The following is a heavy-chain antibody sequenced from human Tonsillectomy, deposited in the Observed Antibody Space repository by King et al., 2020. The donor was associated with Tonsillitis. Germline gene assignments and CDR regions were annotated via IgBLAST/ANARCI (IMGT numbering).Heavy chain of an antibody. J-gene: IGHJ4*02. CDR2: IYYSGST. D-gene: IGHD6-19*01. CDR1: GGSISSGSYY. Sequence: QLQESGPGLVKPSETLSLTCTVSGGSISSGSYYWGWIRQPPGKGLEWIGSIYYSGSTYYNPSLKSRVTISVDTSKNQFSLKLSSVTAADTAVYYCARHPAGRVAVAGYFDYWGQGTLVTVS. CDR3: ARHPAGRVAVAGYFDY. V-gene: IGHV4-39*01.